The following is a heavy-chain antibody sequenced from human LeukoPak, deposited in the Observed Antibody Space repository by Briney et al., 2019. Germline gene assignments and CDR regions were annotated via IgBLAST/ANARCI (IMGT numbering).Heavy chain of an antibody. Sequence: GGSLRLSCAASGFTFGSYSMSWVRQAPGKGLEWVSTIDGGGTYHAASVKGRFIVSRDNSRNALYLQMNGLRAEDTAVYFCARDGLHRTGGSCESDYWGQGTLVTVSS. CDR2: IDGGGT. D-gene: IGHD2-8*02. J-gene: IGHJ4*02. V-gene: IGHV3-23*01. CDR1: GFTFGSYS. CDR3: ARDGLHRTGGSCESDY.